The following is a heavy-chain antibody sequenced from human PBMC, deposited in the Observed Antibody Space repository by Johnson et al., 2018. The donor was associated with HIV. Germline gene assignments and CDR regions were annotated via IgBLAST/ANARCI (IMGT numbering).Heavy chain of an antibody. CDR2: INWNGGST. Sequence: VQLVESGGGVARPGGSLRLSCEASGFSFDEYDMSWVRQAPGKGLEWVSGINWNGGSTGYADSVKGRFTVSRDNSKNTLYLQMNSLRAEDTAVYYCARVQWLILDAFDIWGQGTMVTVSS. D-gene: IGHD6-19*01. J-gene: IGHJ3*02. CDR3: ARVQWLILDAFDI. V-gene: IGHV3-20*04. CDR1: GFSFDEYD.